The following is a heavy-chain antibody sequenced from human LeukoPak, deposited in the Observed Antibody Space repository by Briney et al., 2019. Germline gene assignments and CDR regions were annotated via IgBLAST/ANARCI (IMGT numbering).Heavy chain of an antibody. CDR3: ARFYYDSSGYYPDYFDY. CDR2: IYYSGST. D-gene: IGHD3-22*01. Sequence: SQTLSLTCIVSGGSISSGDYYWSWIRQPPGKGLEWIGYIYYSGSTYYNPSLRSRVTISVDTSKNQFSLKLSSVTAADTAVYYCARFYYDSSGYYPDYFDYWGQGTLVTVSS. CDR1: GGSISSGDYY. V-gene: IGHV4-30-4*01. J-gene: IGHJ4*02.